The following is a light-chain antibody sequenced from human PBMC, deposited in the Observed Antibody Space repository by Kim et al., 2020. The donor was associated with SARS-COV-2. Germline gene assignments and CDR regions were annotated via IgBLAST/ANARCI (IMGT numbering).Light chain of an antibody. V-gene: IGKV1-5*03. CDR2: KAS. J-gene: IGKJ1*01. CDR3: QQYNTWT. Sequence: LAASVGDRVTITCRASQSISSWLAWYQQKPGKAPKLLIYKASSLESGVPLRFSGSGSGTEFTLTISSLQPDDFATYYCQQYNTWTFGQGTKVDIK. CDR1: QSISSW.